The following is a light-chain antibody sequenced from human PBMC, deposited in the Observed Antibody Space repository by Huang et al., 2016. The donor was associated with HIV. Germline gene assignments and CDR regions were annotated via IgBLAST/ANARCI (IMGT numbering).Light chain of an antibody. CDR3: QQNYIAPQT. J-gene: IGKJ1*01. CDR2: ATS. Sequence: DIQMTQSPSSLSASIGDRITITCRASERISNYLSWYQLKPGRAPNLLIYATSSLHSGVPSRFSGSGSGTDFTLTITSLQPEDFATYYCQQNYIAPQTFGQGTKV. CDR1: ERISNY. V-gene: IGKV1-39*01.